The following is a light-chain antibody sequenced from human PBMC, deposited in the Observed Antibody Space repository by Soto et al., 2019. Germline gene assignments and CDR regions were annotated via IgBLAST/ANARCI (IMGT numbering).Light chain of an antibody. CDR2: GAS. CDR3: QQYNYWPPFT. J-gene: IGKJ2*01. Sequence: EIVMTQSPATLSVSAGERATLSCRASQSVSSNSAWYQQKPGQAPRLLIYGASTRATGIPARFSGSGSGTEFTLTISSLQSEDFAVYNCQQYNYWPPFTFGQGTKLEIK. CDR1: QSVSSN. V-gene: IGKV3-15*01.